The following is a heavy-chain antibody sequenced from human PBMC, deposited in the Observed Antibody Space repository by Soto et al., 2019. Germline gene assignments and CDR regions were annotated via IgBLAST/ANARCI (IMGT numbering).Heavy chain of an antibody. D-gene: IGHD2-21*01. CDR3: ARGIARDGYNTVDY. CDR1: GYTFTSYD. CDR2: IIPILGIA. J-gene: IGHJ4*02. Sequence: ASVKVSCKASGYTFTSYDINWVRQAPGQGLEWMGRIIPILGIANYAQKFQGRVTITADKSTSTAYMEPSSLRSEDTAVYYCARGIARDGYNTVDYWGQGTLVTVSS. V-gene: IGHV1-69*04.